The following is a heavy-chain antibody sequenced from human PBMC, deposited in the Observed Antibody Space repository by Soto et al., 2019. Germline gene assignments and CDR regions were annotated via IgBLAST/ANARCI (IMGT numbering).Heavy chain of an antibody. J-gene: IGHJ2*01. Sequence: QPPGKGLEWIGYFFYSGSTNYNPSPKSRVTIAGDTAKNQFSLKLDSVTAAYSAFFFSSRRRHKSLAPGIGIHADPLSDL. CDR3: SRRRHKSLAPGIGIHADPLSDL. CDR2: FFYSGST. V-gene: IGHV4-59*08. D-gene: IGHD6-13*01.